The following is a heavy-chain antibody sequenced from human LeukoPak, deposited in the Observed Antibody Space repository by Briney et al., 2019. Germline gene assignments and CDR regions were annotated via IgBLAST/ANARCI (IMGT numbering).Heavy chain of an antibody. D-gene: IGHD3-3*01. CDR3: ARDHYDFWSGFSYYYYYGMDV. V-gene: IGHV3-33*01. J-gene: IGHJ6*02. CDR2: IWYDGSNK. CDR1: GFTFSSYG. Sequence: GGSLRLSCAASGFTFSSYGMHWVRQAPGKGLEWVAVIWYDGSNKYYADSVKGRFTISRDNSKNTLYLQMNSQRAEDTAVYYCARDHYDFWSGFSYYYYYGMDVWGQGTTVTVSS.